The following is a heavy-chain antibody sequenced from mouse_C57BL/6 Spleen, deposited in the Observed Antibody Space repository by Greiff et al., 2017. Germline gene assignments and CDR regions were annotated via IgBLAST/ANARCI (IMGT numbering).Heavy chain of an antibody. CDR3: ARRGNSSGYDYAMDY. CDR2: IDPSDSET. CDR1: GYTFTSYW. J-gene: IGHJ4*01. D-gene: IGHD3-2*02. Sequence: QVQLQQPGAELVRPGSSVKLSCKASGYTFTSYWMHWVKQRPIQGLEWIGNIDPSDSETHYNQKFKDKATLTVDKSSSTAYMQLSSLTSEDSAVYYRARRGNSSGYDYAMDYWGQGTSGTVSS. V-gene: IGHV1-52*01.